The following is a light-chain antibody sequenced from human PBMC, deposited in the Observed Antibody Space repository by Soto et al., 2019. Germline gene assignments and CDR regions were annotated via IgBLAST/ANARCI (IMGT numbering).Light chain of an antibody. Sequence: QSVLTQPPSASGTPGQRVTISCSGSSSNIGSNYVYWYQQLPGTAPKLLIYRNNQRPSGVPNRFSGSRSGNTASLTISGLQAEDEADYYCSLYTTNSTWLFGGGTKLTVL. CDR1: SSNIGSNY. J-gene: IGLJ3*02. CDR2: RNN. V-gene: IGLV1-47*01. CDR3: SLYTTNSTWL.